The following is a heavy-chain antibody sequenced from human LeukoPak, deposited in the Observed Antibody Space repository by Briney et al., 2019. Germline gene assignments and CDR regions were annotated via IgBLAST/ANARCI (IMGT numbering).Heavy chain of an antibody. J-gene: IGHJ5*02. CDR3: ARADPNASGYFYRFNWFDP. D-gene: IGHD3-10*01. Sequence: SETLSLTCTVSGGSISSYYWNWVRQPPGKGLEWIGNIYSRGSTDYNPSLKSRVTISLDTSKFQFSLRLNSVTAADTAVYYCARADPNASGYFYRFNWFDPWGQGTLVTVSS. V-gene: IGHV4-59*01. CDR1: GGSISSYY. CDR2: IYSRGST.